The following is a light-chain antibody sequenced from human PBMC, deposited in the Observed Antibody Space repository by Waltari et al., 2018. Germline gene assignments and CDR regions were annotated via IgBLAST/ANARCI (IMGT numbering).Light chain of an antibody. Sequence: QSALTQPASVSGSPGQSITISCTGSNSDVGGYNFVSWYQQHPGKAPKLMIYDVSNRASGVSSRFSCSKSGNPAFLTISGLQPEDAADYYCNSYSTSSTFVFGTGTRGHRP. V-gene: IGLV2-14*01. CDR1: NSDVGGYNF. CDR3: NSYSTSSTFV. CDR2: DVS. J-gene: IGLJ1*01.